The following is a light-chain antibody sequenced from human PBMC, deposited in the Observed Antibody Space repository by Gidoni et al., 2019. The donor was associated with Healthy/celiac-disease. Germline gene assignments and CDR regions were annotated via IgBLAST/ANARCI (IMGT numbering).Light chain of an antibody. CDR2: AAS. J-gene: IGKJ4*01. Sequence: DIQMTQSPSSLSASVGDRVTITCRASTIISSYLHCYQQKPWNAPKLLIYAASSLQSGVPSRFICSGSATDFTLTISSLPPEDFATYYCQHSYSTPLLTFGGGTKVEIK. CDR3: QHSYSTPLLT. V-gene: IGKV1-39*01. CDR1: TIISSY.